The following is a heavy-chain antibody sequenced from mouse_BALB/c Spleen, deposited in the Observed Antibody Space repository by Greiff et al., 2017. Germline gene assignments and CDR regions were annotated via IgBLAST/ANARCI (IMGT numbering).Heavy chain of an antibody. CDR3: ERRGYGNYVRWYAMDY. V-gene: IGHV1-7*01. Sequence: VQLQQSGAELAKPGASVKMSCKASGYTFTSYWMHWVKQRPGQGLEWIGYINPSTGYTEYNQKFKDKATLTADKSSSTAYMQLSSLTSEDSAVYYCERRGYGNYVRWYAMDYWGQGTSVTVSS. J-gene: IGHJ4*01. CDR1: GYTFTSYW. CDR2: INPSTGYT. D-gene: IGHD2-10*02.